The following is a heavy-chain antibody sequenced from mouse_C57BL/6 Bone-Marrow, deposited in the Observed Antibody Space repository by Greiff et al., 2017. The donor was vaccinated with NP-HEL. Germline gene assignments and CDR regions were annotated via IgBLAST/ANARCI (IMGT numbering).Heavy chain of an antibody. Sequence: VQLQQSGAELVKPGASVKLSCKASGYTFTSYWMHWVKQRPGQGLEWIGMIHPNSGSTNYNEKFKSKATLTVDKSSSTAYMQLSSLTSEDSAVYYCARRPYYYGSSYWYVDVWGTGTTVTVSS. J-gene: IGHJ1*03. CDR2: IHPNSGST. V-gene: IGHV1-64*01. CDR3: ARRPYYYGSSYWYVDV. CDR1: GYTFTSYW. D-gene: IGHD1-1*01.